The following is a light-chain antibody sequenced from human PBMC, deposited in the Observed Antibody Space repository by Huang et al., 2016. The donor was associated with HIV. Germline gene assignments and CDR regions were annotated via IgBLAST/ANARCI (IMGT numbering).Light chain of an antibody. CDR3: QQYGSSPET. CDR2: GAS. V-gene: IGKV3-20*01. CDR1: QSVSSSY. J-gene: IGKJ2*01. Sequence: EIVLTQSPGTLSLSPGERATLSCRASQSVSSSYLAWYQQKPGQAPRLLIYGASSRATGIPDRFSGSWSGTDFTLTISRLEPEDFAVYYWQQYGSSPETFGQGTKLEIK.